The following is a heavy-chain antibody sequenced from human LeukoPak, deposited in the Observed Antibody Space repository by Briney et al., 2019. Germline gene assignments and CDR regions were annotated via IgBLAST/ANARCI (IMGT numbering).Heavy chain of an antibody. D-gene: IGHD2-15*01. V-gene: IGHV4-39*01. CDR1: GASISSSTYY. CDR2: IYETGST. Sequence: SQTLSLICTVSGASISSSTYYWGWIRQPPGKGLEWIGCIYETGSTYYKSSLKSRVTISVGTSKNQFSLKLSSVTAADTAVYYCARHSGSGYYFYFYTMDVWGQGATVTVSS. CDR3: ARHSGSGYYFYFYTMDV. J-gene: IGHJ6*01.